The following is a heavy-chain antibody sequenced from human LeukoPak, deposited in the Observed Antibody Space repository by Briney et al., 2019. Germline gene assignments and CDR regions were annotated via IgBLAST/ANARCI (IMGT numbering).Heavy chain of an antibody. Sequence: SVKVSCKASGGTFSSYAISWVRQAPGQGLEWMGGIIPIFGTANYAQKFQGRVTITADESTSTAYMELSSLRSEDTAVYYCASARVGASVYFDYWGQGALVTVSS. CDR2: IIPIFGTA. J-gene: IGHJ4*02. CDR1: GGTFSSYA. CDR3: ASARVGASVYFDY. V-gene: IGHV1-69*13. D-gene: IGHD1-26*01.